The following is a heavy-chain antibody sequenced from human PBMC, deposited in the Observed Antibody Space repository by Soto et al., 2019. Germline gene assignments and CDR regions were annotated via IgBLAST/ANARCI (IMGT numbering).Heavy chain of an antibody. CDR1: GDSVTSVSDY. CDR2: IYYSGSA. V-gene: IGHV4-61*01. J-gene: IGHJ6*02. Sequence: SETLSLTCTVSGDSVTSVSDYWSWIRQPPGKGLEWIGYIYYSGSADYNPSLGSRVTISIDTSKNQFPLKLTSVTAADTAVYYCARGVGFGYYYYHMDLWGQGTTVTVSS. CDR3: ARGVGFGYYYYHMDL. D-gene: IGHD3-10*01.